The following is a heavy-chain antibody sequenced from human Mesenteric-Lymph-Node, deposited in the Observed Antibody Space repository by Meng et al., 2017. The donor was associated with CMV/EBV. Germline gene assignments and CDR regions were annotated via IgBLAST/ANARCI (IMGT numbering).Heavy chain of an antibody. CDR1: GGSISSYY. D-gene: IGHD3-10*01. J-gene: IGHJ4*02. Sequence: SETLSLTCTVSGGSISSYYWSWIRQPPGKGLEWIGYIYYSGSTNYNPSLKSRVTISVDTSKNQFSLKLSSVTAADTAVYYCARDSVTYYYGYDYWGQGTLVTVSS. CDR3: ARDSVTYYYGYDY. V-gene: IGHV4-59*01. CDR2: IYYSGST.